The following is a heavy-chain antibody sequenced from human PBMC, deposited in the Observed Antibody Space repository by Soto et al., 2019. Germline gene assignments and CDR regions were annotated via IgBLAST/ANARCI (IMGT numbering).Heavy chain of an antibody. J-gene: IGHJ1*01. V-gene: IGHV3-74*01. CDR1: GFTFSYYW. CDR2: INSDGSST. Sequence: GGSLRLSCAASGFTFSYYWMHWVRQAPGKGLVWVSRINSDGSSTSYADSVKGRFTISRDNSKNTLSLQMDSLRAEDTAVYYCAREDESSGHAGTFHHWGQGTQVTVSS. D-gene: IGHD3-22*01. CDR3: AREDESSGHAGTFHH.